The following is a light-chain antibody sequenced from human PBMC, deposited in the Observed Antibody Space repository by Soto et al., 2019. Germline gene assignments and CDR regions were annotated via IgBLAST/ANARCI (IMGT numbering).Light chain of an antibody. CDR1: ESVGSD. CDR3: QQRDSWPFT. CDR2: DVS. Sequence: EIVLTQSPATLSLSPGEGATLSCRASESVGSDLAWYQQKPGKPPRLLIYDVSGRATGVPARFSGSGSGTDFTLTISSLEPEDFAVYYCQQRDSWPFTFGGGTKVEIK. J-gene: IGKJ4*02. V-gene: IGKV3-11*01.